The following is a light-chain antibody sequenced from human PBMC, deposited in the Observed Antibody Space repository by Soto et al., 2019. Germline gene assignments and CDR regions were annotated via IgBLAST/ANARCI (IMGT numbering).Light chain of an antibody. Sequence: QSVLTQPPSASGTPGQTVTISCSGSSSNIGSNSVNWYQQLPGAAPSLLIYSDDQRPSGVPDRFSGSKSGTSASLAISGLQSEDEADYYCSSFSSDTTLFVFGGGTKVTVL. V-gene: IGLV1-44*01. CDR1: SSNIGSNS. CDR3: SSFSSDTTLFV. J-gene: IGLJ1*01. CDR2: SDD.